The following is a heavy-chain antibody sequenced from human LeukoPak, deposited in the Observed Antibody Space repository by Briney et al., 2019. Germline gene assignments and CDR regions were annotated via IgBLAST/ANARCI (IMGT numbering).Heavy chain of an antibody. CDR1: GCSISSGDYY. Sequence: SETLSLTCTVSGCSISSGDYYWSWIRQPPGKGLEWIGYIYYSGSTYYNPSLKSRVTISVDTSKNQFSLKLSSVTAADTAVYYCARDNRRRWLQHDAFDIWGQGTMVTVSS. V-gene: IGHV4-30-4*08. J-gene: IGHJ3*02. CDR2: IYYSGST. CDR3: ARDNRRRWLQHDAFDI. D-gene: IGHD5-24*01.